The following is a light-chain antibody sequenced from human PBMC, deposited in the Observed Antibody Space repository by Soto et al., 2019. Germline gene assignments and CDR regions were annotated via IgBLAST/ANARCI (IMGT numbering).Light chain of an antibody. CDR2: DVS. CDR3: CSYTTGSTYV. Sequence: QSALTQPASVPGSPGQSITISCTGTSSDVGAYNYVSWFQQHPGKAPKLMIYDVSNRPSGVSNRFSGSKSGNTASLTISGLQAEDEADYYCCSYTTGSTYVFGIGTKLTVL. J-gene: IGLJ1*01. V-gene: IGLV2-14*01. CDR1: SSDVGAYNY.